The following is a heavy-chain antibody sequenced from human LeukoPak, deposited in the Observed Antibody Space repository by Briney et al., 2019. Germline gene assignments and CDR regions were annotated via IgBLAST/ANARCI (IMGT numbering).Heavy chain of an antibody. V-gene: IGHV3-30*04. CDR3: ARVGGSGWYIDH. D-gene: IGHD6-19*01. CDR2: ISYDGSNK. Sequence: PGGSLRLSCAASGFTFSSYAMHWVRQAPGKGLEWVAVISYDGSNKYYADSVKGRFTISRDNSKNALYRQMNSLRAEDTAVYYCARVGGSGWYIDHWGQETLVTVPS. CDR1: GFTFSSYA. J-gene: IGHJ5*02.